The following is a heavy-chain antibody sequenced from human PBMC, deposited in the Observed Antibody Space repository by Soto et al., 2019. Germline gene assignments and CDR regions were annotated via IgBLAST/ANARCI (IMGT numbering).Heavy chain of an antibody. D-gene: IGHD3-10*02. CDR2: IWYDGSIK. CDR1: RFTFSSYA. Sequence: PGGSLRLSCVASRFTFSSYAMHWVRQAPGKGLEWVALIWYDGSIKYYADSVKGRFTISRDNSKNTVYLQMNSLRAEDTAVYYCARDDRSPTMSYFDDWGQGP. CDR3: ARDDRSPTMSYFDD. V-gene: IGHV3-33*01. J-gene: IGHJ4*02.